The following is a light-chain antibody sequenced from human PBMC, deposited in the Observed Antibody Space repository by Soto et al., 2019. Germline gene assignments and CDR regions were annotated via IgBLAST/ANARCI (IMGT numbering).Light chain of an antibody. V-gene: IGLV2-8*01. Sequence: QSALTKPPSASGSPGQSVTISCTGTSSDVGGYNYVSWYQQHPGKAPKLMIYEVSKRPSGVPDRFSGSKSGNTASLTVSGLQAEDEADYYCSSYAGSNNSLYVFGTGTQLPVL. CDR1: SSDVGGYNY. CDR2: EVS. J-gene: IGLJ1*01. CDR3: SSYAGSNNSLYV.